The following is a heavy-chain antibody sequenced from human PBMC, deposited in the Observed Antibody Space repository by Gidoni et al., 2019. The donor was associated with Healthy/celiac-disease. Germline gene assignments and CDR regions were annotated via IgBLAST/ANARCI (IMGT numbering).Heavy chain of an antibody. D-gene: IGHD3-22*01. Sequence: EVQLVESGGRLIKPGGSLRLSCAASGFTFSNAWLSWVRQAPGKGLEWGGRIKSKTDGGTTDDAAPVKGRLTISRDDSKNTLYLQMNSLKTEDTAVYYCTTELLGARYYYDSSGLDYWGQGTLVTVSS. CDR3: TTELLGARYYYDSSGLDY. V-gene: IGHV3-15*01. J-gene: IGHJ4*02. CDR1: GFTFSNAW. CDR2: IKSKTDGGTT.